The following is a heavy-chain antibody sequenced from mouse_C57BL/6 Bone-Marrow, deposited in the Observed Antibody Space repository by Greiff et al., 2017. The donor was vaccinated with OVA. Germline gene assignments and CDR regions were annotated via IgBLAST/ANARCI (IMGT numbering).Heavy chain of an antibody. J-gene: IGHJ2*01. CDR3: ARRGWLPPVDY. CDR2: FYPRYGST. V-gene: IGHV1-78*01. Sequence: QVQLQQSDAELVKPGASVKISCKVSGYTFTDHTIHWMNQRPEQGPDWIGYFYPRYGSTKYSEKFKGKATLTAVNSSSTAYMQLNSKTSEDSAVNFCARRGWLPPVDYWGEGTTHTVSS. D-gene: IGHD2-3*01. CDR1: GYTFTDHT.